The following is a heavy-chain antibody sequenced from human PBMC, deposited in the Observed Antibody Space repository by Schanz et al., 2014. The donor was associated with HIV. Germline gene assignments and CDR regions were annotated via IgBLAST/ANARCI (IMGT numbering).Heavy chain of an antibody. CDR3: AKSSRIYMAIVVE. D-gene: IGHD2-15*01. CDR2: ISGSGGDT. V-gene: IGHV3-23*01. J-gene: IGHJ4*02. CDR1: GFTFSSYA. Sequence: EEQLLQSGGGLVQPGGSMRLFCEASGFTFSSYAMNWVRQAPGKGLEWVSGISGSGGDTYYADSVKGRFTISRDNYRDTLYLQMNSLRAEDTAVYYCAKSSRIYMAIVVEWGQGTLVTVSS.